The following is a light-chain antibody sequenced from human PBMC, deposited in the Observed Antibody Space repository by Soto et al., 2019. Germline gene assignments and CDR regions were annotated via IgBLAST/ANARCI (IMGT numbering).Light chain of an antibody. CDR1: SSNIGSNS. CDR2: TDY. V-gene: IGLV1-44*01. CDR3: AAWDDSLKGV. Sequence: QSVLTQPPSASGTPGQRVTISCSGSSSNIGSNSVNWYQQLPGTAPKLLIYTDYQRPSGVPDRFSGSKSGTSASLAISGLQSEDEADYYCAAWDDSLKGVFGGGTKLTVL. J-gene: IGLJ2*01.